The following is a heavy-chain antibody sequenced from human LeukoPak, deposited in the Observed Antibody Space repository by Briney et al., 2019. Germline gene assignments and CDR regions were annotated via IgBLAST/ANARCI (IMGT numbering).Heavy chain of an antibody. Sequence: PGRSLRLSCAASGFTFSSYGMHWVRQAPGKGLEWVAVIWYDGSNKYYADSVKGRFTISRDNSKNTLYLQMNSLRAEDTAVYYCAKDQSITTIVGQEYYFDYWGQGTLVTVSS. CDR2: IWYDGSNK. D-gene: IGHD3-22*01. CDR1: GFTFSSYG. J-gene: IGHJ4*02. CDR3: AKDQSITTIVGQEYYFDY. V-gene: IGHV3-33*06.